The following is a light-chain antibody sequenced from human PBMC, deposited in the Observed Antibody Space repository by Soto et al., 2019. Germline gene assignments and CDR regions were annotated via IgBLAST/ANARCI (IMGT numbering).Light chain of an antibody. CDR1: QSVSSSY. CDR2: GAS. J-gene: IGKJ2*01. V-gene: IGKV3-20*01. CDR3: QQYVSSSYT. Sequence: EIVLTQSPGTLSLFPGERATLSCRASQSVSSSYLAWYQQKPGQAPRLLIYGASSRATGIPDRFSGSGSGTDFTLTLSRLEPEDFAVYYCQQYVSSSYTFGQGTKLEIK.